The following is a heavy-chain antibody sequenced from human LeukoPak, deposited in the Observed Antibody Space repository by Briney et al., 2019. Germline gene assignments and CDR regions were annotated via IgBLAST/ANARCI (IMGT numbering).Heavy chain of an antibody. J-gene: IGHJ4*02. Sequence: SETLSLTCTVSGGSISSSSYYWGWIRQPPGKGLEWIGYIYYSGSTNYNPSLKSRVTISVDTSKNQFSLKLSSVTAADTAVYYCARASQLSGDFDYWGQGTLVTVSS. CDR3: ARASQLSGDFDY. CDR1: GGSISSSSYY. D-gene: IGHD6-13*01. CDR2: IYYSGST. V-gene: IGHV4-61*05.